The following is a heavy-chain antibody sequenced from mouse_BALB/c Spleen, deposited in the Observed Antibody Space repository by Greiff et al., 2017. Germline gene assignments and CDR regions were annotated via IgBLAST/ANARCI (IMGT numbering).Heavy chain of an antibody. D-gene: IGHD1-1*02. J-gene: IGHJ1*01. V-gene: IGHV5-2*03. CDR2: INSDGGST. Sequence: EVMLVESGGGLVQPGESLKLSCESNEYEFPSHDMSWVRKTPEKRLELVAAINSDGGSTYYPDTMERRFIISRDNTKKTLYLQMSSLKSEDTAMYYCARRGSYWYFDVWGAGTTVTVSS. CDR1: EYEFPSHD. CDR3: ARRGSYWYFDV.